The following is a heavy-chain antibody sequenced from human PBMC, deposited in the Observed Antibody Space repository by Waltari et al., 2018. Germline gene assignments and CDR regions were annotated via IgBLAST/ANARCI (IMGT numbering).Heavy chain of an antibody. CDR3: AREPTGTNQGWFDP. D-gene: IGHD1-1*01. CDR2: ISSYNCDT. Sequence: QVPLFQSGAAVKKPGASVRVSCTASGYTFTNYGISCVRQGPGQGLQLIGWISSYNCDTFYGHNFHGRLTLTTDTSTTTSHMELRGLTSDDTALYYCAREPTGTNQGWFDPWGQGTLVTVAS. J-gene: IGHJ5*02. V-gene: IGHV1-18*01. CDR1: GYTFTNYG.